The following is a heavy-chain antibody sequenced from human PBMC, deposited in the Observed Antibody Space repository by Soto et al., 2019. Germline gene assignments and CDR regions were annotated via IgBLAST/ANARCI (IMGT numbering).Heavy chain of an antibody. J-gene: IGHJ4*02. CDR1: GFTFSDYY. D-gene: IGHD3-22*01. Sequence: QVQLVESGGGLVKPGGSLRLSCAASGFTFSDYYMSWIRRAPGKGLEWVSFIDSSGSIIYYADSVKGPFTISRDNAKNSLYLQMNSLRAEDTAVYYCARDLGYYASSGYFDYWGQGTLVTVSS. CDR2: IDSSGSII. V-gene: IGHV3-11*01. CDR3: ARDLGYYASSGYFDY.